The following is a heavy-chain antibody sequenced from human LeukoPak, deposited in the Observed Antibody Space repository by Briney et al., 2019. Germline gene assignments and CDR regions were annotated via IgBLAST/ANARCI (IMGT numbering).Heavy chain of an antibody. Sequence: ASVKVSCKASGGTFSSYAIGWVRQAPGQGLEWMGGIIPIFGTANYAQKFQGRVTITTDESTSTAYMELSSLRSEDTAVYYCARAWYDFWSGYSTNWFDPWGQGTLVTVSS. CDR3: ARAWYDFWSGYSTNWFDP. CDR2: IIPIFGTA. D-gene: IGHD3-3*01. V-gene: IGHV1-69*05. CDR1: GGTFSSYA. J-gene: IGHJ5*02.